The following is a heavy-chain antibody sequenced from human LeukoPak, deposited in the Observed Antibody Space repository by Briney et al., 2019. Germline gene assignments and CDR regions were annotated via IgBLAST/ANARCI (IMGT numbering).Heavy chain of an antibody. V-gene: IGHV4-59*01. CDR2: IYYSGST. Sequence: SETLSLTCTVSGGSISSYYWSWLRQPPGKGLEWIGYIYYSGSTNYNPSLKSRVTISVDTSKNQFSLKLSSVTAADTAVYYCARDVDYMDVWGKGTTVTISS. CDR1: GGSISSYY. J-gene: IGHJ6*03. CDR3: ARDVDYMDV.